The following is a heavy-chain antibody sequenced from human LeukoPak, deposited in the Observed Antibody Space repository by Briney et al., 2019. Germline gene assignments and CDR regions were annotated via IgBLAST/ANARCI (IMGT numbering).Heavy chain of an antibody. Sequence: SETLSLTCTVSGGSISSGDYYWSWIRQPPGKGLEWIGEINHSGSTNYNPSLKSRVTISVDTSKNQFSLKLSSVTAADTAVYYCARVVPIAVADYWGQGTLVTVSS. J-gene: IGHJ4*02. CDR2: INHSGST. CDR1: GGSISSGDYY. V-gene: IGHV4-39*07. CDR3: ARVVPIAVADY. D-gene: IGHD6-19*01.